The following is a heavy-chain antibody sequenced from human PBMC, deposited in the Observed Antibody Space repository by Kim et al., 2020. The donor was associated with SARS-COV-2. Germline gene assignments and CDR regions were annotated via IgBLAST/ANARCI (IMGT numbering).Heavy chain of an antibody. D-gene: IGHD4-17*01. Sequence: FQGRVTITADKSTSTAYMELSSLRSEDTAVYYCARGTTVTTFGGPSYFDYWGQGTLVTVSS. J-gene: IGHJ4*02. CDR3: ARGTTVTTFGGPSYFDY. V-gene: IGHV1-69*04.